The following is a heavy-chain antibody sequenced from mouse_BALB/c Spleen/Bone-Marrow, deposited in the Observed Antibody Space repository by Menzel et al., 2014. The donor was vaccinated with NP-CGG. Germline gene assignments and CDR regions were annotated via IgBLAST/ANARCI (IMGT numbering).Heavy chain of an antibody. V-gene: IGHV14-3*02. CDR3: ARYDYGVYFDY. J-gene: IGHJ2*01. Sequence: EVQLQQSGAEVVKPGASVKLSCTASGFNIKDTYMHWVKQRPEQGLEWIGRIEPSNGNTKYDPKFQGKTTITADTSSNTAYLQLSSLTSEDTAVYYCARYDYGVYFDYWGQGTTLTVSS. CDR2: IEPSNGNT. D-gene: IGHD2-4*01. CDR1: GFNIKDTY.